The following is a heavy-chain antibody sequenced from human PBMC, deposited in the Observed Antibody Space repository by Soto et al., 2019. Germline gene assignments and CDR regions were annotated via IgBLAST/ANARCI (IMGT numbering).Heavy chain of an antibody. V-gene: IGHV4-4*02. Sequence: QVQLQESGPGLVKPSGTLSLTCAVSGGSISSSHWWTWVRHSPGKRLEYIVEISHSGTSNSNPSLKSHVTLTVDQSKNPSALILTSVTAAGTGGYYGARVVLTITRAGFHAWAQGTLVIVS. CDR2: ISHSGTS. J-gene: IGHJ4*03. D-gene: IGHD3-9*01. CDR1: GGSISSSHW. CDR3: ARVVLTITRAGFHA.